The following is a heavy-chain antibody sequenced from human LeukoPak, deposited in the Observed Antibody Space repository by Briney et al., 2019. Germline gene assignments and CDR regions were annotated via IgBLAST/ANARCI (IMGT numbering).Heavy chain of an antibody. J-gene: IGHJ5*02. CDR2: IYYSGST. CDR3: ARGTTHYDILTGYYSNWFDH. V-gene: IGHV4-39*07. D-gene: IGHD3-9*01. CDR1: GGFISSSSYY. Sequence: SETLSLTCTVSGGFISSSSYYWGWIRQPPGKGLEWIVSIYYSGSTYYNPSLKSRVTISVDTSKNQFSLKLSSVTAADTAVYYCARGTTHYDILTGYYSNWFDHWGQGTLVTVSS.